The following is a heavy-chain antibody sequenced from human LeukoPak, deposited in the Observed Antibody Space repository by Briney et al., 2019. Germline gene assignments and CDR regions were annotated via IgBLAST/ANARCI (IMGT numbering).Heavy chain of an antibody. J-gene: IGHJ4*02. CDR1: GGTFSSYA. CDR3: ATVLRYFDWLLPPDY. Sequence: SVKVSFKASGGTFSSYAISWVRQAPGQGLEWMGGIIPIFGTANYAQKFQGRVTITADKSTSTAYMELSSLRSEDTAVYYCATVLRYFDWLLPPDYWGQGTLVTVSS. V-gene: IGHV1-69*06. D-gene: IGHD3-9*01. CDR2: IIPIFGTA.